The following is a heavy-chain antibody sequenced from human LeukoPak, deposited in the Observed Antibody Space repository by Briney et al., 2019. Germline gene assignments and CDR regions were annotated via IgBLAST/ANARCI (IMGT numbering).Heavy chain of an antibody. D-gene: IGHD4-17*01. CDR3: AKDDQFQETYGDYAYYDY. V-gene: IGHV3-21*04. CDR1: GFTFSNYS. CDR2: ISSTSNYI. Sequence: GGSLRLSCAASGFTFSNYSMNWVRQAPGKGLEWVSSISSTSNYIYYADSVKGRFTISRDNAKNSLYLQMNSLRAEDTAVYYCAKDDQFQETYGDYAYYDYWGQGTLVTVSS. J-gene: IGHJ4*02.